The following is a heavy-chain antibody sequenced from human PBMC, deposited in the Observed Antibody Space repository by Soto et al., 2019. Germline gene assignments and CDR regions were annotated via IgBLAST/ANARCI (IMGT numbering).Heavy chain of an antibody. CDR2: IYYSGST. CDR1: GGSISSYY. Sequence: PSETLSLTCTVSGGSISSYYWSWIRQPPGKGLEWIGYIYYSGSTNYNPSLKSRVTISVDTSKNQFSLKLSSVTAADTAVYYCARGVVATIGPFFDYWGQGTLVTVSS. J-gene: IGHJ4*02. CDR3: ARGVVATIGPFFDY. V-gene: IGHV4-59*01. D-gene: IGHD5-12*01.